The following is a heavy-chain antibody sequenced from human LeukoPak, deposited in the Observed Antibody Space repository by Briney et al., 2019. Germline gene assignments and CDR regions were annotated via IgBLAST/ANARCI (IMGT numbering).Heavy chain of an antibody. J-gene: IGHJ4*02. CDR2: ISSSSSTI. CDR3: ARVRGGPPIALSDY. CDR1: GFTFSSYA. D-gene: IGHD2-15*01. V-gene: IGHV3-48*01. Sequence: PGGSLRLSCAASGFTFSSYAMSWVRQAPGRGLEWVSYISSSSSTIYYADSVKGRFTISRDNAKNSLYLQMNSLRAEDTAVYYCARVRGGPPIALSDYWGQGTLVTVSS.